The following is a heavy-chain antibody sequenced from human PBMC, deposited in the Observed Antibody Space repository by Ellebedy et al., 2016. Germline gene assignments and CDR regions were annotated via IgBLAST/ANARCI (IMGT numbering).Heavy chain of an antibody. CDR2: INHSGST. J-gene: IGHJ4*02. V-gene: IGHV4-34*01. Sequence: SETLSLXXTVSGGSISSYYWSWIRQPPGKGLEWIGEINHSGSTNYNPSLKSRVTISVDTSKNQFSLKLSSVTAADTAVYYCARGRALGYFDYWGQGTLVTVSS. CDR3: ARGRALGYFDY. CDR1: GGSISSYY.